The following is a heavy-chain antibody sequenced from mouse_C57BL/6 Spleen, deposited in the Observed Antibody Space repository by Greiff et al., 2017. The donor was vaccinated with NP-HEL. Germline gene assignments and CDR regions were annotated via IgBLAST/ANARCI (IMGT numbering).Heavy chain of an antibody. CDR3: TTAAYYSNYPYLDY. D-gene: IGHD2-5*01. V-gene: IGHV14-4*01. Sequence: EVQLQESGAELVRPGASVKLSCTASGFNIKDDYMHWVKQRPEQGLEWIGWIGPENGDTEYASKFQGKATITADTSSNTAYLQLSSLTSEDTAFYYSTTAAYYSNYPYLDYWGKGTTLTVSS. CDR2: IGPENGDT. CDR1: GFNIKDDY. J-gene: IGHJ2*01.